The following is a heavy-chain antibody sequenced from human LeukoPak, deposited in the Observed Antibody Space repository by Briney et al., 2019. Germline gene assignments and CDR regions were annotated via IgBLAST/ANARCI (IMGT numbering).Heavy chain of an antibody. CDR2: LSGSGGST. D-gene: IGHD4-11*01. CDR3: AKHLDYTCVYYFAY. V-gene: IGHV3-23*01. Sequence: PGGSLRLSCAASGFTFSSYAMSWVRQAPGKGLEWVSALSGSGGSTYYADSVKGRCTISRDNSKNTLFLLMNSLRAEDTAVYYCAKHLDYTCVYYFAYWGQGTLVTVSS. CDR1: GFTFSSYA. J-gene: IGHJ4*02.